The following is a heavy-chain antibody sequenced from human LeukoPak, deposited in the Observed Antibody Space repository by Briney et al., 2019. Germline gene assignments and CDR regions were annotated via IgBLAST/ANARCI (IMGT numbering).Heavy chain of an antibody. D-gene: IGHD4-17*01. Sequence: ASVKVSCXASGYTFTSYDINWVRRATGQGLEWMGWMNPNSGNTGYAQKFQGRVTITRNTSISTAYMELSSLRSEDTAVYYCARGETTVTTLDYWGQGTLVTVSS. CDR1: GYTFTSYD. CDR3: ARGETTVTTLDY. V-gene: IGHV1-8*03. CDR2: MNPNSGNT. J-gene: IGHJ4*02.